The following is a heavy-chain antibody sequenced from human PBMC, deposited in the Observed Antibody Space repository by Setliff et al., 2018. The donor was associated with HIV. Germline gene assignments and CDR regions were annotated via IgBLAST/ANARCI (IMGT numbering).Heavy chain of an antibody. D-gene: IGHD3-10*01. J-gene: IGHJ5*02. CDR2: IDSSGTT. CDR3: ARDRHSSGLGSYGP. Sequence: SETLSLTCTLSGGSFGVYRWSWIRQSAGRGLEWIGRIDSSGTTDYKPSLKGRVAISVDTSRNQFSLRVTDVTAADTAVYFCARDRHSSGLGSYGPWGPGILVTVSS. CDR1: GGSFGVYR. V-gene: IGHV4-4*07.